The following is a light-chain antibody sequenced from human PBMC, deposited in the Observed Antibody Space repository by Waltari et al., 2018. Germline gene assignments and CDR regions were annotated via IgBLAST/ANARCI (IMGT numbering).Light chain of an antibody. CDR3: QQYHESPPIT. Sequence: EIVMTQSPATLSVSPGERATLSCRASQSISSQLAWYQQKPGQAPRLLIYGASTSATGIPARFSGIGSGTEFTLTISSLQSEDFAVYFCQQYHESPPITFGPGTKVDIK. V-gene: IGKV3-15*01. J-gene: IGKJ3*01. CDR1: QSISSQ. CDR2: GAS.